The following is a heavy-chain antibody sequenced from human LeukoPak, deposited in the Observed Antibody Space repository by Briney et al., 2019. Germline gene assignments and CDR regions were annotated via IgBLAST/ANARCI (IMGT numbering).Heavy chain of an antibody. CDR2: ISAYNGNT. J-gene: IGHJ4*02. V-gene: IGHV1-18*01. Sequence: GASVKVSCKASGYTFTNYGTNWLRQAPGQGLEWMGWISAYNGNTNYAQRLQGRVTMTTDTSTSTAYMELRSLRSDDTAVYYCARDSLGSMEYWGQGTLVTVSS. CDR3: ARDSLGSMEY. CDR1: GYTFTNYG. D-gene: IGHD3-16*01.